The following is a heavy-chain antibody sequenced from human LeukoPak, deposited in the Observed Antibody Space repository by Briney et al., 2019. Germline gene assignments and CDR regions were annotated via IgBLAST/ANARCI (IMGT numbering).Heavy chain of an antibody. J-gene: IGHJ2*01. V-gene: IGHV4-4*07. CDR1: GGSISSYY. CDR3: ARDWSNWYFDL. D-gene: IGHD3-3*01. CDR2: IYTSGST. Sequence: ASETLSLTCTVSGGSISSYYWSWIRQPAGKGLEWIGRIYTSGSTNYNPSLRSRVTMSLDTSKNQFSLKLSSVTAADTAVYYCARDWSNWYFDLWGRGTLVTVSS.